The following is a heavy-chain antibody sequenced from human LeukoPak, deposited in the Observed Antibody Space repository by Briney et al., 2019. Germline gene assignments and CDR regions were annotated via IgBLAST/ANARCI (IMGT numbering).Heavy chain of an antibody. CDR3: VKDSRGYSSGWYYFDY. J-gene: IGHJ4*02. Sequence: PGGSLRLSCAASGFTVSSNYMSWVRQAPGKGLEWVSVIYSGGSTYYADSVKGRFTISRDNSKNTLYLQMSSLRAEDTAVYYCVKDSRGYSSGWYYFDYWGQGTLVTVSS. CDR2: IYSGGST. D-gene: IGHD6-19*01. CDR1: GFTVSSNY. V-gene: IGHV3-53*05.